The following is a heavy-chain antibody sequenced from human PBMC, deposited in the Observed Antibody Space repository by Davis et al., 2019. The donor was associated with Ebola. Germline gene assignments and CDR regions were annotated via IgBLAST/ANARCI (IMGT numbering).Heavy chain of an antibody. J-gene: IGHJ3*02. CDR2: INPNSGGT. CDR1: GYTFTSYG. V-gene: IGHV1-2*06. D-gene: IGHD3-22*01. Sequence: ASVKVSCKASGYTFTSYGISWVRQAPGQGLEWMGRINPNSGGTNYAQKFQGRVTMTRDTSISTAYMELSRLRSDDTAVYYCARRGSSGYLDAFDIWGQGTMVTVSS. CDR3: ARRGSSGYLDAFDI.